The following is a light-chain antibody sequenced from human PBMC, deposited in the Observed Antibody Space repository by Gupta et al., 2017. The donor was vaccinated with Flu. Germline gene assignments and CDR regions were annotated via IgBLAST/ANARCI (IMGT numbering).Light chain of an antibody. J-gene: IGLJ1*01. CDR1: TSDVGDYNY. CDR3: CSYAGSCYV. V-gene: IGLV2-11*01. CDR2: DVS. Sequence: QSALTQPRSVSVSPGQSVTISCTGTTSDVGDYNYVSWFQQHPGNVPTLLIYDVSERPSGVPDRFSGSKSGNTASLTISGLQAEDEADYYCCSYAGSCYVFGTGTRVTVL.